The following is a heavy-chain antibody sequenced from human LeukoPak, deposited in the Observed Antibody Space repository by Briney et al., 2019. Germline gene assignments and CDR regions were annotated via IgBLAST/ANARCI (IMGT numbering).Heavy chain of an antibody. CDR3: ARGSRTWIQLWLRVDAFDI. CDR1: GGSFSGYY. D-gene: IGHD5-18*01. J-gene: IGHJ3*02. CDR2: INHSGST. V-gene: IGHV4-34*01. Sequence: SETLSLTCAVYGGSFSGYYWSWIRQPPGKGLEWIGEINHSGSTNYNPSLKSRVTISVDTSKNQFSLKLSSVTAADTAVYYCARGSRTWIQLWLRVDAFDIWGQGTMVTVSS.